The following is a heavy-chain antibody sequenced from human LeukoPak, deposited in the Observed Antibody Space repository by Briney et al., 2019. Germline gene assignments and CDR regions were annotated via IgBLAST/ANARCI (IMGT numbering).Heavy chain of an antibody. D-gene: IGHD1-26*01. CDR2: SYYSGST. CDR3: ARRWELLQRDYYYYYMDV. J-gene: IGHJ6*03. V-gene: IGHV4-39*07. CDR1: GGSISSSSYY. Sequence: PSETLSLTCTVSGGSISSSSYYWGWIRQPPGKGLEWIGRSYYSGSTYYNPSLKSRVTISVDTSKNQFSLKLSSVTAADTAVYYCARRWELLQRDYYYYYMDVWGKGTTVTVSS.